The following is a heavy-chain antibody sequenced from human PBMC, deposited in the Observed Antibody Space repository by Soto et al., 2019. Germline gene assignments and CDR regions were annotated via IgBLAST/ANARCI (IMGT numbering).Heavy chain of an antibody. V-gene: IGHV3-23*01. D-gene: IGHD2-15*01. CDR2: ISGSGGST. J-gene: IGHJ6*02. Sequence: GGSLRLSCAASGFTFSSYAMSWVRQAPGKGLEWVSVISGSGGSTYYADSVKGRFTISRDNSKNTLYLQINSLRVDDTALYYCAKSMGGTANGMDVWGQGTTVTVSS. CDR3: AKSMGGTANGMDV. CDR1: GFTFSSYA.